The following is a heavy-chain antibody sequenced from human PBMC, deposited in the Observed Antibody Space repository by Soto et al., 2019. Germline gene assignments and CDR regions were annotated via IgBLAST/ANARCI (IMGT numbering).Heavy chain of an antibody. D-gene: IGHD6-19*01. CDR1: GYSIRSGSY. CDR3: ARVHVMVVAGSTFDY. Sequence: SETLSLTCTVSGYSIRSGSYWGWIRQPPGKGPEWIASIYHGGTTFYNPSLKSRVTISVDTSNNQFSLKLTSVTAADTAVYYCARVHVMVVAGSTFDYWGHGTLVTV. J-gene: IGHJ4*01. V-gene: IGHV4-38-2*02. CDR2: IYHGGTT.